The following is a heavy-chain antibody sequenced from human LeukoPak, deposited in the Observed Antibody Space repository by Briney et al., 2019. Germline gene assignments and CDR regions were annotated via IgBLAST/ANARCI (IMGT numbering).Heavy chain of an antibody. D-gene: IGHD4-17*01. Sequence: GESLKISCKGSGYSFTSYWIGWVRQMPGKGLEWMGIIYPGDSDTRYSPSFQGQVTISADKSISTAYLQWSSLKASDTAMYYCARRPYLLETDYGDFYFDYWGQGTLVTVSS. CDR3: ARRPYLLETDYGDFYFDY. J-gene: IGHJ4*02. V-gene: IGHV5-51*01. CDR2: IYPGDSDT. CDR1: GYSFTSYW.